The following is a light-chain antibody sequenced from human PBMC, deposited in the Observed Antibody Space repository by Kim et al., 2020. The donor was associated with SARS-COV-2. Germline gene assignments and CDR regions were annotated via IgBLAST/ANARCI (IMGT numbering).Light chain of an antibody. CDR1: QTIITY. V-gene: IGKV1-39*01. CDR3: QQSYSTPIT. CDR2: AAS. J-gene: IGKJ2*01. Sequence: DIQMTQSPSSLSASVGDRVTITCRASQTIITYLNWYQQKPGKAPNLLIYAASSLQSGVPSRFSGSGSGTDFTLTISSLQPEDFATYYCQQSYSTPITFGQGTKLVI.